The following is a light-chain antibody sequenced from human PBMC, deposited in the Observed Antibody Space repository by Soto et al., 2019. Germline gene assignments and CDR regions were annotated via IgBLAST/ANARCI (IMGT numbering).Light chain of an antibody. CDR3: QQANSFPIT. Sequence: DIQMTQSPSTLSASVGDRVTITCRASQSISSWLAWYQQKPGKAPNLLIYKASSLESGVPSRFSGSGSGTEFTLTISSLQPDDFATYYCQQANSFPITFGQGTRLEIK. CDR2: KAS. V-gene: IGKV1-5*03. J-gene: IGKJ5*01. CDR1: QSISSW.